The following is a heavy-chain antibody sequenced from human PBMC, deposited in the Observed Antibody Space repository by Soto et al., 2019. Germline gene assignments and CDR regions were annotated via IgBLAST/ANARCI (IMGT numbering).Heavy chain of an antibody. CDR3: ARRSAGDGYYYYYGMDV. V-gene: IGHV4-59*01. D-gene: IGHD2-21*02. CDR1: GGSISSYY. Sequence: ASETLSLTCTVSGGSISSYYWSWIRQPPGKGLEWIGYIYYSGSTNYNPSLKSRVTISVDTSKNQFSLKLSSVTAADTAVYYCARRSAGDGYYYYYGMDVWGQGTTVTVSS. CDR2: IYYSGST. J-gene: IGHJ6*02.